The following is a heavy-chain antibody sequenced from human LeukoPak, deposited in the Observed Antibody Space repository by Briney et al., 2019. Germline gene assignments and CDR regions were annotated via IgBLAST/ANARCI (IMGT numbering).Heavy chain of an antibody. V-gene: IGHV4-4*07. CDR2: IYSTGST. D-gene: IGHD5-12*01. Sequence: PAETLSLTCTVSGGSISSYYWSWIRQPPGKGLEWIGRIYSTGSTNYHPSFKSRVTMSVDTSKNQFSLNLSSVTDADTAVYYCARGRYTDWYFDLWGRGTLVTVSS. J-gene: IGHJ2*01. CDR1: GGSISSYY. CDR3: ARGRYTDWYFDL.